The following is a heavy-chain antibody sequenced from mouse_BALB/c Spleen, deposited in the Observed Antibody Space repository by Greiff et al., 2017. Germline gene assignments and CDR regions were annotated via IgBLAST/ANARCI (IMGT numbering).Heavy chain of an antibody. CDR3: ARKAYDYDGFAY. Sequence: QVQLKESGPGLVQPSQSLSITCTVSGFSLTSYGVHWVRQSPGKGLEWLGVIWSGGSTDYNAAFISRLSISKDNSKSQVFFKMNSLQANDTAIYYWARKAYDYDGFAYWGQGTLVTVSA. J-gene: IGHJ3*01. CDR2: IWSGGST. V-gene: IGHV2-2*02. CDR1: GFSLTSYG. D-gene: IGHD2-4*01.